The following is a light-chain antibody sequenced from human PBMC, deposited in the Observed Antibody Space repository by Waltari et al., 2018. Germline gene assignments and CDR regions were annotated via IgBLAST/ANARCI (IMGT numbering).Light chain of an antibody. CDR2: SNN. J-gene: IGLJ3*02. CDR3: AAWDDSLNGWV. CDR1: SSNIGSNT. V-gene: IGLV1-44*01. Sequence: QSVLTQPPSASGPPGQRVTISCSGSSSNIGSNTVNWYQQLPGTAPKLLIYSNNRRPSGVPDRFPGSKSGTAASLAISGLQSEDEADYYCAAWDDSLNGWVFGGGTKLTVL.